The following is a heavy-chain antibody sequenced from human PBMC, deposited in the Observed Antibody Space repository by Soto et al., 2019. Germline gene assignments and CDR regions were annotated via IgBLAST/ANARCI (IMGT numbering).Heavy chain of an antibody. CDR1: GFTFSSYG. D-gene: IGHD1-1*01. CDR3: AKEGPITNWYFDY. V-gene: IGHV3-30*18. Sequence: QVQLVESGGGVVQPGRSLRLSCAASGFTFSSYGMHWVRQAPGKGLEWVTVISYDGNFAYYADSVKGRFTISRDNSKNTLYLQMNSLRTEDTAMYYCAKEGPITNWYFDYWGQGTLVTVSS. J-gene: IGHJ4*02. CDR2: ISYDGNFA.